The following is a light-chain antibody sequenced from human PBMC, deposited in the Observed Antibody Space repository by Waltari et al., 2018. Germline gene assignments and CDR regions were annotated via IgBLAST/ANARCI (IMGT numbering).Light chain of an antibody. Sequence: QSALTQPASVSGSPGQSITISCTGTSGDAGGYVYVSWYQQHPGKAPKLVIYDVPNRPSGISDRFSGSKSGTTASLSISGLQAEDEADYFCSSWTTSDTRKVIFGGGTKLTVL. CDR3: SSWTTSDTRKVI. CDR1: SGDAGGYVY. V-gene: IGLV2-14*03. J-gene: IGLJ2*01. CDR2: DVP.